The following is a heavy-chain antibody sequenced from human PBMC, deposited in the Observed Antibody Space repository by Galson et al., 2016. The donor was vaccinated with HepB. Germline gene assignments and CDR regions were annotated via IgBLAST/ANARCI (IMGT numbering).Heavy chain of an antibody. CDR3: ARAPPRITSLQRNDY. CDR2: ISAYNDKT. V-gene: IGHV1-18*01. D-gene: IGHD4-11*01. J-gene: IGHJ4*02. CDR1: GYTFNSYA. Sequence: SVKVSCKASGYTFNSYAFSWVRQAPGQGLEWMGWISAYNDKTNYAQKFQDRFTMTTDTSTSTAYVELRSLRSDDTAVYYCARAPPRITSLQRNDYWGQGTLVTVSS.